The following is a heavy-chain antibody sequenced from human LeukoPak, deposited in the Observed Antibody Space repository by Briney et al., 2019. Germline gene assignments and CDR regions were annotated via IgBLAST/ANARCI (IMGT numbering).Heavy chain of an antibody. CDR1: GYTFTGYY. CDR3: ARGSDDGENWFDP. V-gene: IGHV1-2*06. CDR2: INPKSGGT. D-gene: IGHD3-10*01. J-gene: IGHJ5*02. Sequence: SVKVSCKASGYTFTGYYMHWVRQAPGQGLEWMGRINPKSGGTNYAQKFQGRVTMTRDTSISTAYMELSGLRSDDAAVYYCARGSDDGENWFDPWGQGTLVTVSS.